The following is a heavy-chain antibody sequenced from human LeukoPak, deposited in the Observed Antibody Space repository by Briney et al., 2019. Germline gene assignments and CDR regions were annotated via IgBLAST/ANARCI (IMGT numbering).Heavy chain of an antibody. D-gene: IGHD2-8*01. CDR3: AGAQKWSTFDY. CDR2: ILYDGSNE. Sequence: GGSLRLSCAASGFTFSTSAMHWVRQAPGKGLEWVALILYDGSNEYYGDSVRGRFAISRDNSKNTVYLQMNSLRSEDTAVYYCAGAQKWSTFDYWGQGTVVTVSS. CDR1: GFTFSTSA. V-gene: IGHV3-30*09. J-gene: IGHJ4*02.